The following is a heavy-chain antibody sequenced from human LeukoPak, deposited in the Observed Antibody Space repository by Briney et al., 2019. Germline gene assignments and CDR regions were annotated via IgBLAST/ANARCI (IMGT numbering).Heavy chain of an antibody. Sequence: ASVKVSCKVSGYTLTELSMHWVRQAPGKGLEWMGGFDPEDGETIYAQRFQGRVTMTEDTSTDTAYMELSSLRSEDTAVYYCATDVVSYSDGTTFDYWGQGTLVTVSS. J-gene: IGHJ4*02. CDR1: GYTLTELS. D-gene: IGHD1-26*01. V-gene: IGHV1-24*01. CDR3: ATDVVSYSDGTTFDY. CDR2: FDPEDGET.